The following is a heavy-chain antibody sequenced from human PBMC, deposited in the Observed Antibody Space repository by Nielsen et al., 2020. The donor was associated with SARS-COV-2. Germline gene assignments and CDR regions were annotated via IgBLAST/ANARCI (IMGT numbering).Heavy chain of an antibody. J-gene: IGHJ5*02. CDR1: GGSISSGGYY. CDR2: IYYSGST. D-gene: IGHD2-2*01. Sequence: SETLSLTCTVSGGSISSGGYYWSWIRQHPGKGLEWIGYIYYSGSTYYNPSLKSRATISVDTSKNQFSLKLSSVTAADTAVYYCARAPWSYVRVPAAWGNWFDPWGQGTLVTVSS. CDR3: ARAPWSYVRVPAAWGNWFDP. V-gene: IGHV4-31*03.